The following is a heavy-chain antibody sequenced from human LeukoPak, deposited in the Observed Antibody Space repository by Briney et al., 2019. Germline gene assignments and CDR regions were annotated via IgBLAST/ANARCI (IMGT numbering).Heavy chain of an antibody. CDR3: ATELGAITMVRDPYAFDI. D-gene: IGHD3-10*01. V-gene: IGHV4-59*08. CDR1: GGSISSYY. CDR2: INYSGST. Sequence: KPSETLSLTCTVSGGSISSYYRSWIRQPPGKGLEWIGYINYSGSTNYNPSLKSRVTISVDTSKNQFSLKLSSVTAADTAVYYCATELGAITMVRDPYAFDIWGQGTMVTVSS. J-gene: IGHJ3*02.